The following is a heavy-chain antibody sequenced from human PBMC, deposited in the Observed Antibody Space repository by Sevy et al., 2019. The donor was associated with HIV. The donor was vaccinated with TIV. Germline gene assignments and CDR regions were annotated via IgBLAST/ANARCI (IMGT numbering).Heavy chain of an antibody. CDR3: AREDLRVAGIGYYFHS. CDR1: GFSISGYG. CDR2: IWYEGTNR. V-gene: IGHV3-33*01. Sequence: GGSLRLSCAASGFSISGYGMHWVRQAPGKGLEWVAVIWYEGTNRDYADSVKGRFTISRDNSKNILYLQMNSLRVEDTAVYYCAREDLRVAGIGYYFHSWGQGTLVTVSS. J-gene: IGHJ4*02. D-gene: IGHD6-19*01.